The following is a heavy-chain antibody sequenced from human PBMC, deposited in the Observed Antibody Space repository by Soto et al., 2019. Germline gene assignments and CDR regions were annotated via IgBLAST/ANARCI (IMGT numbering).Heavy chain of an antibody. Sequence: GGSLRLSCAASGFTFSSYSMNWVRQAPGKGLEWVSSISSSSSDIYYADSVKGRFTISRDNAKNSLYLQMNSLRAEDTAVYYCARVLGGSYYYFDYWGQGTLVTVSS. D-gene: IGHD1-26*01. J-gene: IGHJ4*02. CDR1: GFTFSSYS. CDR3: ARVLGGSYYYFDY. V-gene: IGHV3-21*01. CDR2: ISSSSSDI.